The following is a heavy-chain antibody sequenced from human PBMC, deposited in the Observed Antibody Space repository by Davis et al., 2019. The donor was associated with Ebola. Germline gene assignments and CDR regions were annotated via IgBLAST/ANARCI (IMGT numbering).Heavy chain of an antibody. CDR3: AKTVGFRELLGYYFDY. CDR2: IIPILGIA. V-gene: IGHV1-69*04. CDR1: GYTFTSYG. J-gene: IGHJ4*02. Sequence: SVKVSCKASGYTFTSYGISWVRQAPGQGLEWMGRIIPILGIANYAQKFQGRVTITADKSTSTAYMELNSLRAEDTAVYYCAKTVGFRELLGYYFDYWGQGTLVTVSS. D-gene: IGHD3-10*01.